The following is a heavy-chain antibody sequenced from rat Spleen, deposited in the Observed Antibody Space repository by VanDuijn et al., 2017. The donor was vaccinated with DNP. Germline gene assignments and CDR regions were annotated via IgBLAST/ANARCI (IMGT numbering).Heavy chain of an antibody. J-gene: IGHJ4*01. CDR1: GFTFSDYY. V-gene: IGHV5-22*01. D-gene: IGHD4-2*01. CDR2: ISYEGSST. CDR3: LKYLDA. Sequence: EVQLVESGGGLVQPGNSLKLSCAASGFTFSDYYMAWVRQAPKKGLEWVASISYEGSSTYYGDSVKGRFTISRDNAENTVYLQMISLRSEDTATYYCLKYLDAWGQGTSVTVSS.